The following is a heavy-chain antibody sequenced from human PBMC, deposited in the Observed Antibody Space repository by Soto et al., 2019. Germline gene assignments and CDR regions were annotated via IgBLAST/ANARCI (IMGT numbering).Heavy chain of an antibody. CDR2: IYYSGST. J-gene: IGHJ3*02. CDR1: GDSISRYY. V-gene: IGHV4-59*08. D-gene: IGHD1-1*01. Sequence: QMQLQESGPGLVKPSETLSLTCTVSGDSISRYYWSWIRQFPGMGLEWIGYIYYSGSTNYNPSLKGRITMSVDTSRNQFSLKLSSVTAADTAVYYCARHPSASGDSFDIWGQGTMVTVSS. CDR3: ARHPSASGDSFDI.